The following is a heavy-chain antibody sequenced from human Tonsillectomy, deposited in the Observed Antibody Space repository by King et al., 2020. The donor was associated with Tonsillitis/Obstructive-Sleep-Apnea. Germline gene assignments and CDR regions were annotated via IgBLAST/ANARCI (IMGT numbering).Heavy chain of an antibody. J-gene: IGHJ3*02. V-gene: IGHV4-34*01. CDR1: GGSFSGYY. D-gene: IGHD2-21*01. CDR2: ISHSGST. CDR3: ARDNWGGSAFDI. Sequence: VQLQQWGAGLLKPSETLSLTSGVYGGSFSGYYWSWIRQPPGEGLEWIGEISHSGSTNYNPSLKSRVTISVDTSKNQLSLKLNSVTAADTAVYDCARDNWGGSAFDIWGQGTMVTVSS.